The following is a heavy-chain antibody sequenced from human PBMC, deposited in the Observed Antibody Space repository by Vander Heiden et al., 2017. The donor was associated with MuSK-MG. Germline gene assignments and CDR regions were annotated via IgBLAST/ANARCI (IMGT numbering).Heavy chain of an antibody. D-gene: IGHD3-16*02. Sequence: QVQLQGSGPGLVKPSETLSLTCTVSGGSISGYYWNWIRQPPGKGLEWLGYMYSSGLTNYNPSLKSRVTISLDTSKNQFSLNLNSVTAADTAVYYCARFVSPRSCFDPWGQGTLVTVSS. CDR3: ARFVSPRSCFDP. J-gene: IGHJ5*02. V-gene: IGHV4-59*01. CDR2: MYSSGLT. CDR1: GGSISGYY.